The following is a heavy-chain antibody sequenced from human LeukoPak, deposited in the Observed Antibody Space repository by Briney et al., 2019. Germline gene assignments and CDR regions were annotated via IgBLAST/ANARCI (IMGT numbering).Heavy chain of an antibody. J-gene: IGHJ5*02. CDR1: GGSISSGDYY. V-gene: IGHV4-30-4*01. CDR2: MNYSAST. CDR3: ARPYYYDSRIDP. Sequence: PSETLSLTCTVSGGSISSGDYYWGWIRQPPGKGLEWIAYMNYSASTYENPAHKRRVTMSANTTNTQHSLKLTPVTAADTAVYYCARPYYYDSRIDPWGQGILVTVSS. D-gene: IGHD3-22*01.